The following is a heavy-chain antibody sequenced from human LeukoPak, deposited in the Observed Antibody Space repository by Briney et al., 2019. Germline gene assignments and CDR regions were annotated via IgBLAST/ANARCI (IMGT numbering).Heavy chain of an antibody. Sequence: GASVKVSCKASGYTFTSYGISWVRQAPGQGLEWMGWISAYNGNTNYAQKLQGRVTMTTDTSTSTAYMELRSLRSDDTAVYYCARPYYDFWSAHSGAFDIWGQGTMVTVSS. CDR2: ISAYNGNT. D-gene: IGHD3-3*01. J-gene: IGHJ3*02. V-gene: IGHV1-18*01. CDR3: ARPYYDFWSAHSGAFDI. CDR1: GYTFTSYG.